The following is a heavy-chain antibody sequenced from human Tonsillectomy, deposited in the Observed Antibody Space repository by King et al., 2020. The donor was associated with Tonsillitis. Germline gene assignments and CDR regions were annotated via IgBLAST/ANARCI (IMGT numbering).Heavy chain of an antibody. CDR1: GFTFSSYS. CDR3: ARGGHNYYDSSGYQYYFDY. Sequence: VQLVESGGGPVKPGGSLRLSCAASGFTFSSYSMNWVRQAPGKGLEWVSSISSSSSYVYYADSMKGRFTISRDNAKNSLYLQMNSLRAEDTAVYYCARGGHNYYDSSGYQYYFDYWGQGTLVTVSS. D-gene: IGHD3-22*01. V-gene: IGHV3-21*01. J-gene: IGHJ4*02. CDR2: ISSSSSYV.